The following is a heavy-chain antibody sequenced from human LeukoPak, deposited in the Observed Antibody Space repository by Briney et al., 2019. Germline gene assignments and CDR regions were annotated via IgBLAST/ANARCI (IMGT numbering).Heavy chain of an antibody. CDR3: ARGGTMSTVPL. Sequence: PSETLSLTCTVSGVSISSYYWSWLRQPLGKGLEWIGYIYYSGSSGSTNYNPSLKSRVTISVDTSKNQFSLKLSSVTAADTAVYYCARGGTMSTVPLWGRGTLVTVSS. J-gene: IGHJ4*02. D-gene: IGHD4-17*01. CDR2: IYYSGSSGST. CDR1: GVSISSYY. V-gene: IGHV4-59*08.